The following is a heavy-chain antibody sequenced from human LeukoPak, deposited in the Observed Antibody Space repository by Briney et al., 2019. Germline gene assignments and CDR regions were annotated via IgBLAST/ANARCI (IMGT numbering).Heavy chain of an antibody. J-gene: IGHJ4*02. Sequence: SGTLSLTCGVSGDSISSHDWWSWVRQPPGKGLEWIGEINHSGSTNYNPSLKSRVTISVDTSKNQFSLKLSSVTAADTAVYYCARYRAYSGSCRSYFDYWGQGTLVTVSS. CDR3: ARYRAYSGSCRSYFDY. D-gene: IGHD1-26*01. V-gene: IGHV4-4*02. CDR1: GDSISSHDW. CDR2: INHSGST.